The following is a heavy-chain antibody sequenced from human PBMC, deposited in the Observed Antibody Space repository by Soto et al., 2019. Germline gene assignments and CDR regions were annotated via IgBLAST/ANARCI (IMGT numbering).Heavy chain of an antibody. D-gene: IGHD7-27*01. CDR3: ARGRYCLTGRCFPNWFDS. CDR2: IYKSATT. CDR1: GDSISNLDYF. J-gene: IGHJ5*01. Sequence: SEILSLTCSVSGDSISNLDYFWAWIRQPPGQALEYIGYIYKSATTYYNPSFESRVAISVDTSKSQFSLNVTSVTAADTAVYFCARGRYCLTGRCFPNWFDSWGQGALVTVSS. V-gene: IGHV4-30-4*01.